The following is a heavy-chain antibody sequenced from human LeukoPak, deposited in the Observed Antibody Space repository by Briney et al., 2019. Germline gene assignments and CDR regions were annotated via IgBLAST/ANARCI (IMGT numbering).Heavy chain of an antibody. CDR2: INWNGGST. D-gene: IGHD2-2*01. CDR3: ARDTLDIVVVPAAKYYYYYMDV. CDR1: GFTFSSYA. Sequence: GGSLRLSCAASGFTFSSYAMSWVRQAPGKGLEWVSGINWNGGSTGYADSVKGRFTISRDNAKNSLYLQMNSLRAEDTALYYCARDTLDIVVVPAAKYYYYYMDVWGKGTTVTVSS. J-gene: IGHJ6*03. V-gene: IGHV3-20*04.